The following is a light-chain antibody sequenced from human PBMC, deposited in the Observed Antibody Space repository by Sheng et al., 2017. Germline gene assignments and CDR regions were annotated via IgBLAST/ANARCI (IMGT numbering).Light chain of an antibody. J-gene: IGLJ2*01. CDR3: CSYAGSATVV. Sequence: QSALTQPASMSGSPGQSITISCTGTNSDVGNYDLVSWYQHLPGKPPKLIISEVIKRPSGVSHRFSGSKSGKTASLTISGLQPEDEGVYFCCSYAGSATVVFGGGTKLTVL. CDR1: NSDVGNYDL. CDR2: EVI. V-gene: IGLV2-23*02.